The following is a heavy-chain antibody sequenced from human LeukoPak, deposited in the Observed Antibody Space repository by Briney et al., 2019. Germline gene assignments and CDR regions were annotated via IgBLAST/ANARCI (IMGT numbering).Heavy chain of an antibody. CDR2: IYYSGST. CDR1: GGSISSGDYY. CDR3: ARAAAGIAAAGPRWFDP. D-gene: IGHD6-13*01. V-gene: IGHV4-30-4*02. J-gene: IGHJ5*02. Sequence: SETLSLTCTVSGGSISSGDYYWSWIRQPPGKGLEWIGYIYYSGSTYYNPSLKSRVTISVDTSKNQFSLKLSSVTAADTAVYYCARAAAGIAAAGPRWFDPWGQGTLVTVSS.